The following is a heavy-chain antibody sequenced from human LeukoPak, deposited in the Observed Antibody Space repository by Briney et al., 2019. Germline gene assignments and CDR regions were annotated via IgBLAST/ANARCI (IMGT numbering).Heavy chain of an antibody. Sequence: PRTSLRLSCETSGFTFCDFARHSVRQAPGKGLERGAVIGSDANNQEYAASVKGRFTISRENFRRTVSHEMNSLRAEDTAVYHCAKDAQRGFDYSNSLEHWGQGSLVIVSS. CDR2: IGSDANNQ. D-gene: IGHD4-11*01. J-gene: IGHJ5*02. CDR3: AKDAQRGFDYSNSLEH. V-gene: IGHV3-33*06. CDR1: GFTFCDFA.